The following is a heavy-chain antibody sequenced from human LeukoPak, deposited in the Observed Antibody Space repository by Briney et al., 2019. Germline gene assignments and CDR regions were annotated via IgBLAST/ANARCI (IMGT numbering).Heavy chain of an antibody. Sequence: SETLSLTCTVSGGSISSYYWSWIRQPAGKGLEWIGRIYTSGSTNYNPSLRSRVTMLVDTSKNQFSLKLSSVTAADTAVYYCAREWDYGDYNYYFDYWGQGTLVTVSS. CDR1: GGSISSYY. D-gene: IGHD4-17*01. V-gene: IGHV4-4*07. CDR2: IYTSGST. J-gene: IGHJ4*02. CDR3: AREWDYGDYNYYFDY.